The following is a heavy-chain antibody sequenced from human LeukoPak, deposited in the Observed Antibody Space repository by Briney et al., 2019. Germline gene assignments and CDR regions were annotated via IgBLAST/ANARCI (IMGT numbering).Heavy chain of an antibody. CDR2: INPNSGGT. V-gene: IGHV1-2*06. CDR3: ARRVTTTAFDI. D-gene: IGHD4-11*01. J-gene: IGHJ3*02. CDR1: GYTFTGYY. Sequence: GASVKVSCKASGYTFTGYYIHWVRQAPGQGLEWMGRINPNSGGTNYAQKFQGRVTMTRDTSISTAYMELSRLRSGDTAVYYCARRVTTTAFDIWGRGTMVTVSS.